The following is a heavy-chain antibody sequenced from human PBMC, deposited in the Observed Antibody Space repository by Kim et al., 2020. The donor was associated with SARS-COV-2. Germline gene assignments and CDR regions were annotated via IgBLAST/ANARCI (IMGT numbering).Heavy chain of an antibody. J-gene: IGHJ6*02. CDR3: ARHGRRWQLLPYYYYGMDV. D-gene: IGHD2-15*01. V-gene: IGHV4-39*01. CDR1: GGSISSSSYY. CDR2: IYYSGST. Sequence: SETLSLTCTVSGGSISSSSYYWGWIRQPPGKGLEWIGSIYYSGSTYYNPPLKSRVTISVDTSKNQFSLKLSSVTAADTAVYYCARHGRRWQLLPYYYYGMDVWGQGTTVTVSS.